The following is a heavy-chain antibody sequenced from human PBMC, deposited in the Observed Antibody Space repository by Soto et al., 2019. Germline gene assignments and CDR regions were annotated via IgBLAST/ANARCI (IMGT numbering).Heavy chain of an antibody. V-gene: IGHV3-30-3*01. Sequence: GSLSVSCAASGFTLSSYAMHWVRQAPGKGLEWVAVISYDGSNKYYADSVKGRFTISRDNSKNTLYVQMNSLRPDDTAVYSCAKDRRDGYTTCSRCYGVDVWGQGATVTVSS. CDR1: GFTLSSYA. CDR2: ISYDGSNK. CDR3: AKDRRDGYTTCSRCYGVDV. D-gene: IGHD5-18*01. J-gene: IGHJ6*02.